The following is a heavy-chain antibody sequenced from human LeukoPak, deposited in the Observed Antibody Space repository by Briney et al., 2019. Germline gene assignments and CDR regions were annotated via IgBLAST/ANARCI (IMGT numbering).Heavy chain of an antibody. CDR2: ISAYNGNT. J-gene: IGHJ6*03. Sequence: ASVKVSCKASGYTFTSYGISWVRQAPGQGLEWMGWISAYNGNTNYAQKLQGRVTMTTDTSTSTAYMELRSLRSDDTAVYYCARGGCSSTSCYWYYYYYMDVWGKGTTVTVSS. CDR1: GYTFTSYG. CDR3: ARGGCSSTSCYWYYYYYMDV. V-gene: IGHV1-18*01. D-gene: IGHD2-2*01.